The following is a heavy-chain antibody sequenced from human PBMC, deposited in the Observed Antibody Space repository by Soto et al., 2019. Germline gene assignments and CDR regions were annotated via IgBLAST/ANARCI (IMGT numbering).Heavy chain of an antibody. Sequence: VASVKVSCKASGYTFSDYGITWVRQAPGQGLEWVGWISISSGNTHFEESLQGRVTMTSDKTGTAYMELWRLRSDDSAMYYCARSYNYGSYWYFDLWGRGTLVTVSS. J-gene: IGHJ2*01. CDR2: ISISSGNT. CDR3: ARSYNYGSYWYFDL. D-gene: IGHD3-10*01. V-gene: IGHV1-18*04. CDR1: GYTFSDYG.